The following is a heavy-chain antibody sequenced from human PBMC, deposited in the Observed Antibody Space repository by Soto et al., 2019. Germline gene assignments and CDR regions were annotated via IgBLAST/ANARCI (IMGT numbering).Heavy chain of an antibody. D-gene: IGHD4-17*01. Sequence: GSLRLSCAASGFTFSSYAMSWVRQAPGKGLEWVSAISGSGGSTYYADSVKGRFTISRDNSKNTLYLQMNSLRAEDTAVYYCAKHRTVTTFFDYWGQGTLVTVSS. J-gene: IGHJ4*02. CDR3: AKHRTVTTFFDY. V-gene: IGHV3-23*01. CDR2: ISGSGGST. CDR1: GFTFSSYA.